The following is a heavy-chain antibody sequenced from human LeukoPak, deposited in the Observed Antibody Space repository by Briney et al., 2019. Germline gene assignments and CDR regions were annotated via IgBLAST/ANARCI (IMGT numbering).Heavy chain of an antibody. Sequence: SETLSLTCTVSGGSISSYYWSWIRQPPGKGLEWIGYIYYSGSTNYNPSLKSRVTISVDTSKNQFSLKLSSVTAADTAVYYCARSVPAAMSYYFDYWGQGTLVTVSS. CDR3: ARSVPAAMSYYFDY. V-gene: IGHV4-59*01. J-gene: IGHJ4*02. D-gene: IGHD2-2*01. CDR2: IYYSGST. CDR1: GGSISSYY.